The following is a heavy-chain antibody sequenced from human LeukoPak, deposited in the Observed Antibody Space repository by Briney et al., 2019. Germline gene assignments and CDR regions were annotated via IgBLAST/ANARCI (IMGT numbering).Heavy chain of an antibody. J-gene: IGHJ4*02. CDR1: GFTFSSYA. CDR3: AKGNTPSGSYPDWDY. CDR2: ISGSGGST. D-gene: IGHD1-26*01. Sequence: GGSLRLSCTVSGFTFSSYAMSWVRQAPGKGLEWVSAISGSGGSTYYADSVKGRFTISRDNSKNTLYLQMNSLRAEDTAVYYCAKGNTPSGSYPDWDYWGQGTLVTVSS. V-gene: IGHV3-23*01.